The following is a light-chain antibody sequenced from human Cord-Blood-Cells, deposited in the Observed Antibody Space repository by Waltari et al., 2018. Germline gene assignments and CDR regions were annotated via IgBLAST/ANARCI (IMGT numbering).Light chain of an antibody. CDR1: SPNIGSNY. V-gene: IGLV1-47*01. J-gene: IGLJ3*02. CDR3: AAWDDSLSGV. Sequence: QSVLTQPPSASGTPGQRVTISCSGSSPNIGSNYVYWYQQRPGTAPKLLIYRNNHRPSGVPDRFSGSKSGTSASLAISGLRSEDEADYYCAAWDDSLSGVFGGGTKLTVL. CDR2: RNN.